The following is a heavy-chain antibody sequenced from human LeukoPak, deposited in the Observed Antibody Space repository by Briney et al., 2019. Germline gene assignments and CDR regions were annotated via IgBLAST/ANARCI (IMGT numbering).Heavy chain of an antibody. Sequence: GGSPRLSRAASGFTFSSYEMNWAPQAPGKGLEWVTYISSSGSNIYFADSGQDQYSIYIDYAKTLLYLKMNSLSAEDTAVYYCARAGRCTMIGVVITGGDYFDYWGQGTLVTVSS. J-gene: IGHJ4*02. V-gene: IGHV3-48*03. CDR2: ISSSGSNI. CDR1: GFTFSSYE. D-gene: IGHD3-22*01. CDR3: ARAGRCTMIGVVITGGDYFDY.